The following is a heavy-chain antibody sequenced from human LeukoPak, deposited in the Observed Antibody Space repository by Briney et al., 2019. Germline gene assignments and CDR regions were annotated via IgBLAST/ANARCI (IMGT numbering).Heavy chain of an antibody. CDR3: AKVATGGYYWDYFDY. CDR2: TQYDGRNK. CDR1: GLTFSRYG. Sequence: RPGGSLRLSCTASGLTFSRYGIHWVRQAPGKGLEWVAFTQYDGRNKYYADSVKGRFTISRDNSKNTLYLQMNSLRAEDTAVYYCAKVATGGYYWDYFDYWGQGTLVTVSS. V-gene: IGHV3-30*02. J-gene: IGHJ4*02. D-gene: IGHD3-3*01.